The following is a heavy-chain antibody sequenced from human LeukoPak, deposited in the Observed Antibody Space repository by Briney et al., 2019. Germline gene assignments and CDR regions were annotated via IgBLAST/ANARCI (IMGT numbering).Heavy chain of an antibody. CDR1: GFTLSNYG. CDR2: ISYDGSNT. CDR3: AKGYGSGSYSTDY. Sequence: PGGSLRLSCAASGFTLSNYGMHWVRQAPGKGLDWVAFISYDGSNTYYVDSVKGRFTISRDNSKNTLYLQMNSLRTEDTAVYYCAKGYGSGSYSTDYWGQGTLVTVSS. J-gene: IGHJ4*02. V-gene: IGHV3-30*18. D-gene: IGHD3-10*01.